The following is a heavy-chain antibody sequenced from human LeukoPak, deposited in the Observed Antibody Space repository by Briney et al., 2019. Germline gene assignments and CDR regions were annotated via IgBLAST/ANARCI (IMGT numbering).Heavy chain of an antibody. J-gene: IGHJ4*02. V-gene: IGHV3-23*01. D-gene: IGHD5-24*01. CDR3: AKDDAWLQYND. CDR1: GFTFSSYW. CDR2: ISPSGDIK. Sequence: GGSLRLSCAASGFTFSSYWMSWVRQAPGKGLEWVSGISPSGDIKYYVDSVKGRFTVSRDNSKNTLYLQINSLRDEDTAVYYCAKDDAWLQYNDWGQGTLVTVSS.